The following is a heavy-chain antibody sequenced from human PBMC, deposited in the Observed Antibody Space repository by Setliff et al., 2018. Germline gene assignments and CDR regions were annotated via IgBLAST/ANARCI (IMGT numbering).Heavy chain of an antibody. V-gene: IGHV4-39*07. D-gene: IGHD6-19*01. Sequence: PSETLSLTCTVSGGSISSSSYYWGWIRQPPGKGLEWIGSIYYSGSTYYNPSLKSRVTISVDTSKNQFSLKLSSVTAADTAVYYCARVNQYSNVWYNYYYGMDVWGQGTTVTVSS. CDR2: IYYSGST. J-gene: IGHJ6*02. CDR1: GGSISSSSYY. CDR3: ARVNQYSNVWYNYYYGMDV.